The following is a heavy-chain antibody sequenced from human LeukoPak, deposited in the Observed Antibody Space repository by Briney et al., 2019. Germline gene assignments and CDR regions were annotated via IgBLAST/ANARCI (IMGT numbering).Heavy chain of an antibody. V-gene: IGHV5-51*01. CDR1: GFSFTSHW. Sequence: GESLKISCKGSGFSFTSHWIGWVRQMPGKGLEWMGIIYPGDSDTRYSPSFQGQVTISADKSISTAYLQWSSLKASDTAMYYCATYDFWSAYYVDYWGQGTLVTVSS. CDR3: ATYDFWSAYYVDY. J-gene: IGHJ4*02. D-gene: IGHD3-3*01. CDR2: IYPGDSDT.